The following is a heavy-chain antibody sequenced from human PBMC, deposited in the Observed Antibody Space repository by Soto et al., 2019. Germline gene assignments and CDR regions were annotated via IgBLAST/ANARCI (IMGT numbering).Heavy chain of an antibody. CDR2: IWFDGKRI. Sequence: QPGGSLRLSCAASGFTFTSYGVHWVRQAPGKGLEWVAFIWFDGKRIYYADSVKGRFTISRDNSKNTVYLQMNSLGVEDTAIYYCARDLLEEPADYHDTKADALDTWGQGTMVTVSS. CDR3: ARDLLEEPADYHDTKADALDT. D-gene: IGHD3-3*01. J-gene: IGHJ3*02. V-gene: IGHV3-33*01. CDR1: GFTFTSYG.